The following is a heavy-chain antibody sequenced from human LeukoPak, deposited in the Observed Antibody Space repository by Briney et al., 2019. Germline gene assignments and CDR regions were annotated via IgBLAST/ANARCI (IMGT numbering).Heavy chain of an antibody. J-gene: IGHJ4*02. CDR1: GGSISSGGYY. CDR2: IYYSGST. Sequence: SQTLSLTCTVSGGSISSGGYYWSWLRQHPGKGLEWIGYIYYSGSTYYNPSLKSRVTISVDTSKNQFSLKLSSVTAADTAVYYCAGTNDSSGYYYFDYWGQGTLVTVSS. V-gene: IGHV4-31*03. D-gene: IGHD3-22*01. CDR3: AGTNDSSGYYYFDY.